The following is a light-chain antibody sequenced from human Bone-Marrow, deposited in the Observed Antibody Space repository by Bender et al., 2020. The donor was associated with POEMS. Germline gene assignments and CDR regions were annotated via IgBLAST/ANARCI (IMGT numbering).Light chain of an antibody. CDR3: QVWDSGSDHVV. V-gene: IGLV3-21*02. J-gene: IGLJ2*01. Sequence: SYVLTQPPSVSVAPGQTARFSCGGDSVGSKSVHWYQQKAGQAPVLVVYDDNDQPSGIPERYSGSNSGDTATLVISGVEDGDEADYYCQVWDSGSDHVVFGGGTKLTVL. CDR1: SVGSKS. CDR2: DDN.